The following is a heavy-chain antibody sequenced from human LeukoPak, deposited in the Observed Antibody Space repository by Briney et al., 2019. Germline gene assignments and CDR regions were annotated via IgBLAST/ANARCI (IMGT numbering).Heavy chain of an antibody. D-gene: IGHD6-19*01. CDR2: ISYDGNNK. CDR1: GFTFSSYA. J-gene: IGHJ3*02. Sequence: GGSLRLSCAASGFTFSSYAMHWVRQAPGKGLEWVAVISYDGNNKFYADSVKGRFIISRDNSKKTLHLQMFRVRTEDMAVYFCARDRGRQAVAGTYDAFDIWGLGTVVTVSS. CDR3: ARDRGRQAVAGTYDAFDI. V-gene: IGHV3-30*04.